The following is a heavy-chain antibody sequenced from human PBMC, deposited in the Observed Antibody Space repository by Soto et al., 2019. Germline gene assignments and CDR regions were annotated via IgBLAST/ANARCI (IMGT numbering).Heavy chain of an antibody. CDR3: ARVIVAVAGTDAFDI. V-gene: IGHV3-33*01. CDR1: GFTFSSYG. Sequence: QVQLVESGGGVVQPGRSLRLSCAASGFTFSSYGMRWVRQAPGKGLEWVAVIWYDGSNKYYADSVKGRFTISRDNSKNTLYLQMNSVRAEDTAVYYCARVIVAVAGTDAFDIWGQGTMVTVSS. D-gene: IGHD6-19*01. CDR2: IWYDGSNK. J-gene: IGHJ3*02.